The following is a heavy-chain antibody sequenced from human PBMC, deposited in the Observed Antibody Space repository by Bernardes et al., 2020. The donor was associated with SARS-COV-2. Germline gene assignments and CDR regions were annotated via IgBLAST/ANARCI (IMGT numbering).Heavy chain of an antibody. V-gene: IGHV1-69*13. D-gene: IGHD3-22*01. CDR1: GGTFSSYA. Sequence: SVKVSCKASGGTFSSYAIIWVRQAPGQGLEWMGGIIPIFGTANYAQKFQGRVTITADESTSTAYMELSSLRSEDTAVYYCARALRPYYYDSSGYYEPTTSPDYWGQGTLVTVSS. CDR3: ARALRPYYYDSSGYYEPTTSPDY. J-gene: IGHJ4*02. CDR2: IIPIFGTA.